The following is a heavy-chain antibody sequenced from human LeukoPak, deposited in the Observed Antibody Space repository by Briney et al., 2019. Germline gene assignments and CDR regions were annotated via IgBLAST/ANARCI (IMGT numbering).Heavy chain of an antibody. V-gene: IGHV3-74*01. CDR1: GFTFSNYW. D-gene: IGHD6-19*01. J-gene: IGHJ4*02. CDR3: ARVWYSSGWYGGY. Sequence: GGSLRLSCAASGFTFSNYWMHWVRQAPGKGLVWVSRINSDGSSTSYADSVKGRFTISRDNAKNTLYLQMNSLRAEDTAVYYCARVWYSSGWYGGYWGQGTLVTVSS. CDR2: INSDGSST.